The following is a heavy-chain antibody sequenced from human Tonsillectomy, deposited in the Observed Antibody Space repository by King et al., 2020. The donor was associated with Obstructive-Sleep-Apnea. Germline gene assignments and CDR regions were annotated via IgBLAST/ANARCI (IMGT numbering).Heavy chain of an antibody. V-gene: IGHV5-51*01. D-gene: IGHD5-18*01. CDR3: AGRRGYSYGYWYDP. CDR2: IYPGDSDT. J-gene: IGHJ5*02. CDR1: GYSFTSYC. Sequence: VQLVESGAEVKKPGEALKISCKGSGYSFTSYCIGCVRQMPGKGLEWMGSIYPGDSDTSHSPSFQGQVTISADKSISTAYLQWSSLKAPDTAMYYCAGRRGYSYGYWYDPWGQGTLVTVSS.